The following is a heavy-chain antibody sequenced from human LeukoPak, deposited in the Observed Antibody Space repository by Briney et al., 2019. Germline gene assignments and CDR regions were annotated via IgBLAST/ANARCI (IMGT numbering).Heavy chain of an antibody. Sequence: ASVKVSCTASGGTFSSYAISWVRQAPGQGLEWVGGIIPIFGTANYAQKFQGRVTITADESTSTAYMELSSLRSEDTAVYYCARDGGGAVGFFDYWGQGTLVTVSS. D-gene: IGHD1-26*01. V-gene: IGHV1-69*13. CDR3: ARDGGGAVGFFDY. CDR2: IIPIFGTA. CDR1: GGTFSSYA. J-gene: IGHJ4*02.